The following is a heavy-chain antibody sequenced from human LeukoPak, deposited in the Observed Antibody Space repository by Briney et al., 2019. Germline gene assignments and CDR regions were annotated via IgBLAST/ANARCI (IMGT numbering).Heavy chain of an antibody. Sequence: HPGGSLRLSCAASGFTFSSYAMHWVRQAPGKGLEWVAVISYDGSNKYYADSVKGRFTISRDNSKNTLYLQMNSLRAEDTAVYYCARDPTTWYYDFWSGYPYYFDYWGQGTLVTVSS. V-gene: IGHV3-30-3*01. CDR3: ARDPTTWYYDFWSGYPYYFDY. J-gene: IGHJ4*02. D-gene: IGHD3-3*01. CDR1: GFTFSSYA. CDR2: ISYDGSNK.